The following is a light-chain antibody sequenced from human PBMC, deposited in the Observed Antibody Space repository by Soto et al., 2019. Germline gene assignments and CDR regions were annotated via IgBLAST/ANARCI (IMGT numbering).Light chain of an antibody. V-gene: IGKV3-15*01. J-gene: IGKJ5*01. CDR1: QSIGTK. CDR3: QQYSNWPPIT. Sequence: EIVMTQSPATLSVSPWETATLSCRASQSIGTKLVWYQQKPGQAPRLLIYATSTRATGIPGRFSGSGSGTEFTLSISSLQSEDFAVYYCQQYSNWPPITVGQGTRLEIK. CDR2: ATS.